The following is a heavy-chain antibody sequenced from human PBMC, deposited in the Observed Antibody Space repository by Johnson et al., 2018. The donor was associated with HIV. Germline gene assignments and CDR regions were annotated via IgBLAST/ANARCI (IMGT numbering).Heavy chain of an antibody. J-gene: IGHJ3*02. Sequence: QVQLVESGGGLVQPGGSLRLSCAASGFTFSSYGMHWVRQAPGKGLEWVAFIWYDGSNKYYADSVKGRFTISRDNSKNTLYLKMNSLRAEDTAVYYCARDRSENAFDIWGQGTMVTVSS. CDR1: GFTFSSYG. CDR3: ARDRSENAFDI. CDR2: IWYDGSNK. V-gene: IGHV3-33*08.